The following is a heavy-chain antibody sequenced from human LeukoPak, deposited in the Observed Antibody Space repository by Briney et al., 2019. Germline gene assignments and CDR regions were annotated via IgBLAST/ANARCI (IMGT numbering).Heavy chain of an antibody. Sequence: ASVKVSCKASGYTFTSYSIHWVRQAPGQWLEWMGIINPSGGSTSYAQKFQGRVTMTRDTSITTAYMQLSRLRSDDTAVYYCATEESSGYNWFDPWGQGTLVTVSS. V-gene: IGHV1-46*01. CDR1: GYTFTSYS. D-gene: IGHD3-22*01. CDR2: INPSGGST. J-gene: IGHJ5*02. CDR3: ATEESSGYNWFDP.